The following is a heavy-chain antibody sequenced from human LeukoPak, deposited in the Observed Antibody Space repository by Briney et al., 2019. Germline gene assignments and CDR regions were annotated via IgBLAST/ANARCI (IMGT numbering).Heavy chain of an antibody. J-gene: IGHJ4*02. CDR3: ARGQGGSYRFLYC. V-gene: IGHV1-2*02. D-gene: IGHD3-16*02. CDR2: INPNSGGT. Sequence: ASVKVSCTASGYTFTGYYMHWVRQAPGQGLEWMGWINPNSGGTNYAQKFQGRVTMTRDTSISTAYMELSRLRSDDTAVYYCARGQGGSYRFLYCWGQGTLVTVSS. CDR1: GYTFTGYY.